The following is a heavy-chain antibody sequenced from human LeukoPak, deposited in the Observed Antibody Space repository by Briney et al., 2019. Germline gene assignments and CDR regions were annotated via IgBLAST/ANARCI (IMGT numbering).Heavy chain of an antibody. J-gene: IGHJ4*02. Sequence: ASVKVFCKASGYTFTSYDINWVRQATGQGLEWMGWMNPNSGNTGYAQKFQGRVTITRNTSISTAYMELSSLRSEDTAVYYCARGGYSRSRGIAARLLVYWGQGTLVTVSS. CDR2: MNPNSGNT. CDR3: ARGGYSRSRGIAARLLVY. CDR1: GYTFTSYD. D-gene: IGHD6-6*01. V-gene: IGHV1-8*03.